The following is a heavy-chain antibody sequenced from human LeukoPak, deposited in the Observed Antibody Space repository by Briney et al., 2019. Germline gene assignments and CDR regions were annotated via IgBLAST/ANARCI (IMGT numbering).Heavy chain of an antibody. D-gene: IGHD3-10*01. CDR1: GFTFSSYA. Sequence: GGSLRLSCAASGFTFSSYAMSWVRQAPGKGLEWVSGISGTGYNTYYADSVKGRFTISRDNSKNTLYLQMNSLGAEDTAVYYCAKHVSGSLFYFDYWGQRTLATVSS. V-gene: IGHV3-23*01. CDR3: AKHVSGSLFYFDY. CDR2: ISGTGYNT. J-gene: IGHJ4*02.